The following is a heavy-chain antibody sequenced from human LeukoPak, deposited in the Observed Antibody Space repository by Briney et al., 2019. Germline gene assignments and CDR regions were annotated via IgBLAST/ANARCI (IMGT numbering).Heavy chain of an antibody. V-gene: IGHV1-8*01. CDR2: MNPNSGNT. J-gene: IGHJ3*02. D-gene: IGHD6-19*01. CDR3: ASIAVAGDAFDI. Sequence: ASVKVSCKASGYTFTSYDINWVRQATGQGLEWMGWMNPNSGNTGYAQKFQGRVTMTRNTSISTAYMELSSLRSEDTAAYYCASIAVAGDAFDIWGQGTMVTVSS. CDR1: GYTFTSYD.